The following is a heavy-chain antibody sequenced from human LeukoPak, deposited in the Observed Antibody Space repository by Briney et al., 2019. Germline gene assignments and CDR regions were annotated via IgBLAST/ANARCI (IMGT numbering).Heavy chain of an antibody. CDR3: AKALMTTVTTAAVNAFDI. CDR1: GFTFNSYG. V-gene: IGHV3-30*02. CDR2: IRFDGSNN. J-gene: IGHJ3*02. Sequence: PGGSLRLSCAASGFTFNSYGIHWVRQAPGKGLEWVAFIRFDGSNNYYADSVKGRFTISRDNSKNTLYLQMNSLRAEDTAVYYCAKALMTTVTTAAVNAFDIWGQGTMVTVSS. D-gene: IGHD4-17*01.